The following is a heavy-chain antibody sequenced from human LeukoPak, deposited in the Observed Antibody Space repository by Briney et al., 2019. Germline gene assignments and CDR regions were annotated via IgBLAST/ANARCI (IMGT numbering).Heavy chain of an antibody. CDR3: VRDTHYYGSGSPAFDI. Sequence: GGSLRLSCAASRFSFSSYALNWVRQAPGKGLEWVSYISSTSSTIHYADSVKGRFTISRDNAKNSLSLQMSSLRAEDTAVYFCVRDTHYYGSGSPAFDIWGQGTMVTVSS. J-gene: IGHJ3*02. V-gene: IGHV3-48*01. D-gene: IGHD3-10*01. CDR2: ISSTSSTI. CDR1: RFSFSSYA.